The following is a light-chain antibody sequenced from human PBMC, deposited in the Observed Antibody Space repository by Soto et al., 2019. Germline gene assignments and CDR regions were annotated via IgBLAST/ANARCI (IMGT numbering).Light chain of an antibody. CDR2: GAS. J-gene: IGKJ4*01. Sequence: EIVLTHSPGTLSLSPGERATLSCRASQSVTSSYLAWYQQKPGQAPRLLIYGASTRATGIPARFSGSGSGTEFTLTISSLQPEDVAAYYCQKYNSAPLTFGGGTKVDI. CDR1: QSVTSSY. CDR3: QKYNSAPLT. V-gene: IGKV3-20*01.